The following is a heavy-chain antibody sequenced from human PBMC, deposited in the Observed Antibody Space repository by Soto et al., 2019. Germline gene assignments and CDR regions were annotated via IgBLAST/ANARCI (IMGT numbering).Heavy chain of an antibody. Sequence: TLCLTCAVAGGSIASGGCCWSWIRQPPGKGLEWIGYIYHSGSTYYNPSLKSRVTISVDRSKNQFSLKLSSVTAADTAVYDGTRRYGSAIDYWGQGTLVTVSS. D-gene: IGHD1-26*01. CDR3: TRRYGSAIDY. J-gene: IGHJ4*02. V-gene: IGHV4-30-2*01. CDR1: GGSIASGGCC. CDR2: IYHSGST.